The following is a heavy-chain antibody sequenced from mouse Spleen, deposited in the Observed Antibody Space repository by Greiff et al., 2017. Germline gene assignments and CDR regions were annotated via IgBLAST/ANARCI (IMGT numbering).Heavy chain of an antibody. J-gene: IGHJ3*01. D-gene: IGHD2-14*01. CDR3: ASPYGYDGAWFAY. CDR1: GFTFSSFG. Sequence: DVKLVESGGGLVQPGGSRKLSCAASGFTFSSFGMHRVRQAPEKGLEWVAYISSGSSTIYYADTVKGRFTISRDNPKNTLFLQMTSLRSEDTAMYYCASPYGYDGAWFAYWGQGTLVTVSA. V-gene: IGHV5-17*02. CDR2: ISSGSSTI.